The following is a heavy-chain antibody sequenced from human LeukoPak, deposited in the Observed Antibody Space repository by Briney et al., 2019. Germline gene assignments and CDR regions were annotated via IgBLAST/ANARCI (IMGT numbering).Heavy chain of an antibody. J-gene: IGHJ5*02. V-gene: IGHV1-18*01. CDR1: GSTFTSYV. CDR2: ISAYNGNT. Sequence: ASVKVSCKASGSTFTSYVISWVRQAPGQGLEWMGWISAYNGNTNYAQKLQGRVTMTTDTSTSTAYMELRSLRSDDTAVYYCARAGTYYDFWSGSPRASWFDPWGQGALVTVSS. CDR3: ARAGTYYDFWSGSPRASWFDP. D-gene: IGHD3-3*01.